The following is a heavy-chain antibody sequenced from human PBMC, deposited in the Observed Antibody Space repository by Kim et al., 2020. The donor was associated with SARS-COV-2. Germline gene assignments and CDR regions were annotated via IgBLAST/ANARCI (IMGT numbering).Heavy chain of an antibody. V-gene: IGHV1-2*06. J-gene: IGHJ6*02. CDR3: ARDLVGIVAAAGPGGMDV. CDR2: INPNSGGT. D-gene: IGHD6-13*01. CDR1: GYTFTGYY. Sequence: ASVKVSCKASGYTFTGYYMHWVRQVPGQGLEWMGRINPNSGGTNYAQKFQGRVTMTRDTSISTAYMELSRLRSDDTAAYYCARDLVGIVAAAGPGGMDVWGQGTTVTVSS.